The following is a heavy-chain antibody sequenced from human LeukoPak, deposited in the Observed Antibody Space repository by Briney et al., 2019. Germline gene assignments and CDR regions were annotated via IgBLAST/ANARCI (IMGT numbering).Heavy chain of an antibody. D-gene: IGHD5-18*01. Sequence: GRSLRLSCAASGFTFSSDAMRWVREAPGKGLGWVSAISGSGGSTYYADSVKGRLTISRDNAKNSRYLQMHSLGAEDTAVYYCARAYSYGIFYFDYWGQGTLVTVSS. CDR2: ISGSGGST. V-gene: IGHV3-23*01. J-gene: IGHJ4*02. CDR3: ARAYSYGIFYFDY. CDR1: GFTFSSDA.